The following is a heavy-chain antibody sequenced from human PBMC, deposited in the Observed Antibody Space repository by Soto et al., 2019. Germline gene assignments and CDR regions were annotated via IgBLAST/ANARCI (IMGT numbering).Heavy chain of an antibody. Sequence: EVQLVESGEGLVQPGGSLRLSCAASGFTFSSYPMHWVRQAPGKGLEYVSAISTNGGSTYYADSVKGRFTISRDNSKNTLYLQMGSLRAEDMGVYYCARGYCRGGSCYRYFDYWGQGTLVTVSS. CDR1: GFTFSSYP. V-gene: IGHV3-64*02. J-gene: IGHJ4*02. CDR3: ARGYCRGGSCYRYFDY. D-gene: IGHD2-15*01. CDR2: ISTNGGST.